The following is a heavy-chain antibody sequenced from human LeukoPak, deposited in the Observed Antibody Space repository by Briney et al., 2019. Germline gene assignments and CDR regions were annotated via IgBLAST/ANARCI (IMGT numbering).Heavy chain of an antibody. CDR2: ISSSSSTI. CDR3: ASGPSVPAAIRPYYFDY. Sequence: PGGSLRLSCAASGFTFSSYSMNWVRQAPGKGLEWVSYISSSSSTIYYADSVKGRFTISRDNAKNSLYLQMNSLRAEDTAVYYCASGPSVPAAIRPYYFDYWGQGTLVTVSS. J-gene: IGHJ4*02. D-gene: IGHD2-2*02. V-gene: IGHV3-48*04. CDR1: GFTFSSYS.